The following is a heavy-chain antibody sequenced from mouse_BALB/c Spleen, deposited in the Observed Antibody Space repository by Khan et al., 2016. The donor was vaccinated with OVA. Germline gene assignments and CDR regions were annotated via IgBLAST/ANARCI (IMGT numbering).Heavy chain of an antibody. D-gene: IGHD1-1*02. CDR3: AKGLWSYYFALDY. CDR1: GFSLSDYG. J-gene: IGHJ4*01. CDR2: IWGGGST. Sequence: QVQLKESGPGLVAPSQSLSITCTVSGFSLSDYGVSWIRQPPGKGLEWLGVIWGGGSTYYNSALKSRLSIRKDNSKSQVFLKMNSLQTDDTAIYYCAKGLWSYYFALDYWGQGTSVTVSS. V-gene: IGHV2-6-5*01.